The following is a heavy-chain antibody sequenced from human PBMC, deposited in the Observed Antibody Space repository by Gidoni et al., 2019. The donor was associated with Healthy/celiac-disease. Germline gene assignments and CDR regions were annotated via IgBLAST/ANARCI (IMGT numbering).Heavy chain of an antibody. Sequence: QVQLVQSGAEVKKPGASVQVSCKAAGYNFTGYYMHWVRQAPGKGFEWMGWINPNSGGTNYAQKFQGWVTMTRDTSISTAYMELSRLRSDDTAVYYCARGRLIVLMGVGGMDVWGQGTTVTVSS. J-gene: IGHJ6*02. D-gene: IGHD2-8*01. V-gene: IGHV1-2*04. CDR3: ARGRLIVLMGVGGMDV. CDR1: GYNFTGYY. CDR2: INPNSGGT.